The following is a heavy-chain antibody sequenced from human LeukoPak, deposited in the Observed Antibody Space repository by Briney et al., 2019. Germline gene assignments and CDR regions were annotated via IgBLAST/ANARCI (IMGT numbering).Heavy chain of an antibody. Sequence: SVKVSCKASGGTFSSYAISWVRQAPGQGLEWMGRIIPILGIANYAQKFQGRVTITADKSTSTAYMELSSLRSEGTAVYYCARIIVGATLYYYYGMDVWGQGTTVTVSS. CDR1: GGTFSSYA. CDR3: ARIIVGATLYYYYGMDV. J-gene: IGHJ6*02. CDR2: IIPILGIA. D-gene: IGHD1-26*01. V-gene: IGHV1-69*04.